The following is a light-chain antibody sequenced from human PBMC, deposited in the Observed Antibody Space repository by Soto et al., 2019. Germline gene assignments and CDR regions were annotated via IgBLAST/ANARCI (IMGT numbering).Light chain of an antibody. CDR3: YSNAGSSIYV. Sequence: QSVLTQPASVSGSPGQSITMSCTGTTSDVGSYSLLSWYQQHPGKAPKLMIYEDSKRPSGVSNRFSGSKSGNTASLTISGLQAEDEADYYCYSNAGSSIYVFGTGTKVTVL. CDR2: EDS. CDR1: TSDVGSYSL. J-gene: IGLJ1*01. V-gene: IGLV2-23*01.